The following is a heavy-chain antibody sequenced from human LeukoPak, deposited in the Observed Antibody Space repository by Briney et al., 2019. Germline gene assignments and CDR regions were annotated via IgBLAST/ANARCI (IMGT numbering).Heavy chain of an antibody. CDR3: TRERRGSYYAFES. CDR1: GFSLSDYQ. J-gene: IGHJ4*02. CDR2: ITASGRST. D-gene: IGHD3-16*01. V-gene: IGHV3-11*01. Sequence: GGSLRLSCAASGFSLSDYQMSWVRQAPGKGLEWISYITASGRSTYYADSVKGRFTISRDNAKNSVVNSLRAEDTAVYYCTRERRGSYYAFESWGQGTLVSVSS.